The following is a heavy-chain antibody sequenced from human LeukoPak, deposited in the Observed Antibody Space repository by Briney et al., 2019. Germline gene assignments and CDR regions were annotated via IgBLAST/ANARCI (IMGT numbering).Heavy chain of an antibody. D-gene: IGHD2-2*01. Sequence: GGSLRLSCGASGFAFSSHAMSWVRQAPGKGPEWVAGIRYNGASTYYADSVKGRFTISRDNSKNTLYLQMNSLRAEDTAVYYCAKSSRYQLLSNLDYWGQGTLVTVSS. V-gene: IGHV3-23*01. CDR1: GFAFSSHA. CDR3: AKSSRYQLLSNLDY. CDR2: IRYNGAST. J-gene: IGHJ4*02.